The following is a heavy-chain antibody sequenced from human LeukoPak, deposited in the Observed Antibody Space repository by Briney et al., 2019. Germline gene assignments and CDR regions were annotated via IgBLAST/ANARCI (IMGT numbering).Heavy chain of an antibody. CDR3: ARRGYSGSHDY. V-gene: IGHV4-39*01. CDR1: GGSISSSSYY. Sequence: PSETLSLTCTVSGGSISSSSYYWGWIRQPPGKGLEWIGSIYYSGSTYYNPSLKSRVTISVDTSKNQFSLKLSSVTAADTAVYYCARRGYSGSHDYWGQGTLVTVSS. D-gene: IGHD1-26*01. CDR2: IYYSGST. J-gene: IGHJ4*02.